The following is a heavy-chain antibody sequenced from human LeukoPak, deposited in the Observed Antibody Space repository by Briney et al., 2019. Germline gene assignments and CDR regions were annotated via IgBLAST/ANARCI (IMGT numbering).Heavy chain of an antibody. D-gene: IGHD4-17*01. CDR3: ARDHDYGDYVLSRYYYYYGMDV. Sequence: GGSLRLSCAASGFTFSSYSMNWVRQAPGKGLEWVAVISYDGSNKYYADSVKGRFTISRDNSKNTLYLQMNSLRAEDTAVYYCARDHDYGDYVLSRYYYYYGMDVWGQGTTVTVSS. CDR2: ISYDGSNK. V-gene: IGHV3-30*03. J-gene: IGHJ6*02. CDR1: GFTFSSYS.